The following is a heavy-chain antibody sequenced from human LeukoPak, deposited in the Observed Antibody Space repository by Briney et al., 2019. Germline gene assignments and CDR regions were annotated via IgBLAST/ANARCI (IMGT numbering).Heavy chain of an antibody. Sequence: PPETLSLTCAVYGGSFSGYYWSWIRQPPGKGLEWIGEINHSGSTNYNPSLKSRVTISVDTSKNQFSLKLSSVTAADTAVYYCARKVKRITIFGVAGKGSWFDPWGQGTLVTVSS. CDR2: INHSGST. CDR1: GGSFSGYY. CDR3: ARKVKRITIFGVAGKGSWFDP. V-gene: IGHV4-34*01. D-gene: IGHD3-3*01. J-gene: IGHJ5*02.